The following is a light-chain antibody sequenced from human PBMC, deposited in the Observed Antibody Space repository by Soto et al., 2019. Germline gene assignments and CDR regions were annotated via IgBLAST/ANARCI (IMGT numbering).Light chain of an antibody. CDR3: SSYAGHNLI. V-gene: IGLV2-8*01. J-gene: IGLJ2*01. Sequence: QSALTQPPSASGSPGQSLTISCTGTSGDIGGYNYVSWYQQHPGKAPKLMIFEVSKRPSGVPGRFSGSKSGNTASLTVSGLQAEDEADYYCSSYAGHNLIFGGGTKLTVL. CDR1: SGDIGGYNY. CDR2: EVS.